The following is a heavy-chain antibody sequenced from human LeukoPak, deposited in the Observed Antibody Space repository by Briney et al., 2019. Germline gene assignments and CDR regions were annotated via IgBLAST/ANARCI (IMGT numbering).Heavy chain of an antibody. D-gene: IGHD3-22*01. J-gene: IGHJ4*02. Sequence: HAGGSLRLSCAASGFTFSSYAMSWVRQAPGKGLEWVSAISGSGGSTYYADSVKGRFTISRDNSKNTLYLQMNSLRAEDTAVYYCANTYYYDSSGYYGVYWGQGTLVTVSS. CDR1: GFTFSSYA. CDR3: ANTYYYDSSGYYGVY. V-gene: IGHV3-23*01. CDR2: ISGSGGST.